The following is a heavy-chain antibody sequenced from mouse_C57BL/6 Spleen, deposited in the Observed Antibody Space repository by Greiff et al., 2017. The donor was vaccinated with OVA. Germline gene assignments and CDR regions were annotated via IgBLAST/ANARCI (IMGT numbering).Heavy chain of an antibody. J-gene: IGHJ4*01. CDR3: ARESNSFYAMDY. CDR2: IWSDGST. CDR1: GFSLTSYG. Sequence: QVQLQQSGPGLVAPSQSLSITCTVSGFSLTSYGVHWVRQPPGKGLEWLVVIWSDGSTTYNSALKSRLSISKDNSKSQVFLKMNSLQTDDTAMYYCARESNSFYAMDYWGQGTSVTVSS. D-gene: IGHD2-5*01. V-gene: IGHV2-6*03.